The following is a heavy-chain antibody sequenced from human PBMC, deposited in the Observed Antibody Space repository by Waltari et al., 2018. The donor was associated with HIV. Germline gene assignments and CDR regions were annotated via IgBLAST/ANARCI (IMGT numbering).Heavy chain of an antibody. V-gene: IGHV1-24*01. Sequence: QVHLVQSGAEMMKPGASVKVSCKVSVYTPTHLSIHWLRQTPGKGLEWMGFFDPEDGETVYVQKCKGRVTMTRESSIDTVYMQLSSLRSDDTAVYFCASPAPVGAFEIWGQGTMVTVSS. D-gene: IGHD2-2*01. CDR2: FDPEDGET. J-gene: IGHJ3*02. CDR1: VYTPTHLS. CDR3: ASPAPVGAFEI.